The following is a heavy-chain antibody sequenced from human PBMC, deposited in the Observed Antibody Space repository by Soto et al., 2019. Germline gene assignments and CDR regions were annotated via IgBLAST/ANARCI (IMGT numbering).Heavy chain of an antibody. D-gene: IGHD5-18*01. CDR1: GFPFSSYN. CDR2: ISASGSI. CDR3: ARDDGGNSYGRRQYHFDS. V-gene: IGHV3-21*01. Sequence: PVGSLRLSCAASGFPFSSYNMNWVRQAPGKGLEWVASISASGSIYYADSMKGRFTISRDNAKNSLYLQMNSLRAEDTAVYYCARDDGGNSYGRRQYHFDSWGQGTLVTVSS. J-gene: IGHJ4*02.